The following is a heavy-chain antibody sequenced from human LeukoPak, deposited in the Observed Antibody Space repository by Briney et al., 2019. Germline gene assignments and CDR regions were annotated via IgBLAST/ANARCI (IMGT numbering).Heavy chain of an antibody. D-gene: IGHD3-10*01. CDR1: GFTFSGSA. Sequence: GGSLRLSCAASGFTFSGSALHWVRQASGKGLEWVGRIRSTANGYATAYAASVKGRFTISRDNSKNTAYLQMDSLKTEDTAVYYCTGNYYGSGSYADFDYWGQGTLVTVSS. J-gene: IGHJ4*02. CDR3: TGNYYGSGSYADFDY. V-gene: IGHV3-73*01. CDR2: IRSTANGYAT.